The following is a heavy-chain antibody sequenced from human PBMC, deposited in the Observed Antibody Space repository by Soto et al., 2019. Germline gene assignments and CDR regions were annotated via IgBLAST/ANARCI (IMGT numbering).Heavy chain of an antibody. D-gene: IGHD2-2*01. J-gene: IGHJ4*02. Sequence: SETLSLTCAVYGGSFSGYYWSWIRQPPGKGLEWIGEINHSGSTNYNPSLKSRVTISVDTSKNQFSLKLSSVTAADTAVYYCAKRYCSSTSCYAGPHYFDYWGQGTLVTVSS. CDR3: AKRYCSSTSCYAGPHYFDY. V-gene: IGHV4-34*01. CDR2: INHSGST. CDR1: GGSFSGYY.